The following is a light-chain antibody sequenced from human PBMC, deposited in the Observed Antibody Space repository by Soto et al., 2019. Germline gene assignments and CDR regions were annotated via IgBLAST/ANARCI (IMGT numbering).Light chain of an antibody. Sequence: QSVLTQPASVSGSPGQSITISCTGTSSDVGGYDYVSWYQHHPGIAPKLTIYEVSNRPSGVSNRFSGSKSGNTASLTISGLQAEDEAEYYCSSYTSSSTDVFGTGTKLTVL. CDR3: SSYTSSSTDV. V-gene: IGLV2-14*01. CDR2: EVS. J-gene: IGLJ1*01. CDR1: SSDVGGYDY.